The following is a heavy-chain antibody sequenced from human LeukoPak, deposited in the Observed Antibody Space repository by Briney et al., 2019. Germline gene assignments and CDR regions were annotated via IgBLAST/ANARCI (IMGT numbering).Heavy chain of an antibody. V-gene: IGHV1-2*02. D-gene: IGHD1-26*01. CDR3: ARDQGIVGATNDAFDI. Sequence: ASVKVSCKTSGYTFSGYYVHWVRQAPGQGLEWMGWINPNSGGTNYAQKFQGRVTMTRDTSTSTVYMELSGLRSEDTAVYYCARDQGIVGATNDAFDIWGQGTMVTVSS. CDR2: INPNSGGT. CDR1: GYTFSGYY. J-gene: IGHJ3*02.